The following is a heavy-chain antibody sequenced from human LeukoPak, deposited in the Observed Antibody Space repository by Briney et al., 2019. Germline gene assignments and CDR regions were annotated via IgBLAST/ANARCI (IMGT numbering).Heavy chain of an antibody. Sequence: SETLSLTCAVSGGSISSSNWWSWVRQPPGKGLEWIGEIYHSGSTNYNPSLKSRVTISVDKSKNQFSLKLSSVTAADTAVYYCAREASQWFAEFPNGYYYYMDVWGKGTTVTVSS. CDR1: GGSISSSNW. CDR3: AREASQWFAEFPNGYYYYMDV. CDR2: IYHSGST. V-gene: IGHV4-4*02. D-gene: IGHD3-10*01. J-gene: IGHJ6*03.